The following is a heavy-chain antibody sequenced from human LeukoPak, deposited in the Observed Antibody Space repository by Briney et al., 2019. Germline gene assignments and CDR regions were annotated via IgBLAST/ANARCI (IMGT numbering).Heavy chain of an antibody. V-gene: IGHV4-31*03. D-gene: IGHD3-10*01. CDR3: ARDAEFYYGSGSFSSGIDV. J-gene: IGHJ6*02. CDR1: GGSIRSAGYY. CDR2: SYYSGST. Sequence: SQTLSLTCTVSGGSIRSAGYYWSWIRQHPGKGLEWIGYSYYSGSTYYNPSFKTRVTISLDTSKNQFSLKLSSVTAADTAVYYCARDAEFYYGSGSFSSGIDVWGQGTTVTVSS.